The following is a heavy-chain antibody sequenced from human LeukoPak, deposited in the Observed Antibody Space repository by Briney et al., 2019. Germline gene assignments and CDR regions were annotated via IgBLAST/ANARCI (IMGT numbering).Heavy chain of an antibody. J-gene: IGHJ6*02. Sequence: SETLSLTCSVSGGFISSGDYYWNWIRQTPGKGLEWVGTIYYSGNTYYSPSLKSRVSISVDASKKQFSLNVTSVNAADTAVYFCARGVINMVRGEILDVWGQGTTVIVSS. CDR2: IYYSGNT. D-gene: IGHD3-10*01. CDR3: ARGVINMVRGEILDV. CDR1: GGFISSGDYY. V-gene: IGHV4-30-4*01.